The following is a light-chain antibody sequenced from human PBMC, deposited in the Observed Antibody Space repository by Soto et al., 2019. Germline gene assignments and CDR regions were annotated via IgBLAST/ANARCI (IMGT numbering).Light chain of an antibody. J-gene: IGKJ1*01. CDR1: QDIKNY. Sequence: EIQVTQSPSSLSASVGDRVTITCRASQDIKNYLNWYQRKPGTAPRLLIYAASNLHSGVPSTFSASGSGTDFTLTISSLQPEDVATYYCQQSNSIPPWTFGQGTNVDIK. CDR3: QQSNSIPPWT. V-gene: IGKV1-39*01. CDR2: AAS.